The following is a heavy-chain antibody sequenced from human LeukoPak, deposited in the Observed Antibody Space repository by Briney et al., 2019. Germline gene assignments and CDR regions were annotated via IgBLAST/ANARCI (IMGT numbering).Heavy chain of an antibody. V-gene: IGHV1-69*01. J-gene: IGHJ5*02. CDR1: GGTFSSYA. CDR3: ARDQKGIYCSSTSCRRKQALSNWFDP. Sequence: ASVKVSCKASGGTFSSYAISWVRQAPGQGLEWMGGIIPIFGSANYAQKFQGRVTIPADESTSTGYMELSSLRSEDTAVYYCARDQKGIYCSSTSCRRKQALSNWFDPWGQGTLVTVSS. CDR2: IIPIFGSA. D-gene: IGHD2-2*01.